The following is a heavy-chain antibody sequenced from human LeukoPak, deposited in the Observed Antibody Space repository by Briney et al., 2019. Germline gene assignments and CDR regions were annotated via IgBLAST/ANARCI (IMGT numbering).Heavy chain of an antibody. CDR1: GFTFSSYA. V-gene: IGHV3-30*04. J-gene: IGHJ4*02. D-gene: IGHD6-19*01. Sequence: GGSLRLSCAASGFTFSSYAMRWVRQAPGKGLEWVAVISYDGSNKYYADSVKGRFTISRDNSKNTLYLQMNSLRAEGTAVYYCAKDPWYSSGWYTDYWGQGTLVTVSS. CDR3: AKDPWYSSGWYTDY. CDR2: ISYDGSNK.